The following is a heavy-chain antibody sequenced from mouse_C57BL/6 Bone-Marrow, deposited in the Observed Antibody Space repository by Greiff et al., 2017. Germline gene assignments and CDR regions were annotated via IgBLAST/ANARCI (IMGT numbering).Heavy chain of an antibody. CDR2: INPNNGGT. CDR1: GYTYTDYN. V-gene: IGHV1-22*01. D-gene: IGHD1-1*01. CDR3: ARRDYGSSDY. Sequence: DVQLQESGPELVKPGASVKMSCKASGYTYTDYNMHWVKQSHGKSLEWIGYINPNNGGTSYNQKFKGKATLTVNKSSSTAYMELRSLTSEDSAVYYCARRDYGSSDYWGQGTTLTVSS. J-gene: IGHJ2*01.